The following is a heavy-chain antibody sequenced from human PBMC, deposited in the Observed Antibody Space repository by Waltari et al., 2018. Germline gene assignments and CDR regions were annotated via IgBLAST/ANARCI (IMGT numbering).Heavy chain of an antibody. CDR3: VPMGASRLTWTD. V-gene: IGHV3-48*01. CDR1: GFGFRSYG. J-gene: IGHJ4*02. Sequence: EVQLVESGGGLVQPGGSLSPPCAAPGFGFRSYGMNWVRQAPGKGLEWVAHISGAGFPIYYADSVKGRFTISRDNAKNSLFLQMNGLRAEDTAVYYCVPMGASRLTWTDWGQGTPVTVSS. CDR2: ISGAGFPI. D-gene: IGHD1-26*01.